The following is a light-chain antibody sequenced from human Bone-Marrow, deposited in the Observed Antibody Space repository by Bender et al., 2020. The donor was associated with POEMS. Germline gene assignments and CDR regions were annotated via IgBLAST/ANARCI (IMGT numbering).Light chain of an antibody. CDR1: SSNIGAHA. Sequence: QSVLTQPPSASGTPGQRVTISCSGGSSNIGAHAVNWYQHLPGTAPKLLIHSSHRRPSEVPDRFPGSGSGTSASLAISGLQSEDEADYYCAVWDDSLNGWVFGGGTKLTVL. J-gene: IGLJ3*02. CDR2: SSH. V-gene: IGLV1-44*01. CDR3: AVWDDSLNGWV.